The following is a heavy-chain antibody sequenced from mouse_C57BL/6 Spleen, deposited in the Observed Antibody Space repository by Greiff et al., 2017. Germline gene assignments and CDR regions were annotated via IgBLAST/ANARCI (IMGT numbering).Heavy chain of an antibody. CDR3: AREDGGDGYYGGFAY. V-gene: IGHV1-75*01. D-gene: IGHD2-3*01. CDR2: IFPGSGST. CDR1: GYTFTDYY. J-gene: IGHJ3*01. Sequence: QVQLQQSGPELVKPGASVKISCKASGYTFTDYYINWVKQRPGQGLEWIGWIFPGSGSTYYNEKFKGKATLTVDKSSSTAYMLLSSLTSEDSAVYFWAREDGGDGYYGGFAYWGQGTLVTVSA.